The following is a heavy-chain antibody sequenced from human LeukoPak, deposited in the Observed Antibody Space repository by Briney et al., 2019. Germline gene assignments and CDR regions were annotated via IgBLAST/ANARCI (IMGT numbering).Heavy chain of an antibody. J-gene: IGHJ4*02. D-gene: IGHD6-19*01. Sequence: ASVKVSCKASGYTFTGYYMHWVRQAPGQGFEWMGWINPNSGGTNYAQKFQGRVTMTRDTSISTAYMELSGLRSDDTAVYYCARDRRIAVAGTGMDYWGQGTLVTVSS. CDR1: GYTFTGYY. CDR3: ARDRRIAVAGTGMDY. V-gene: IGHV1-2*02. CDR2: INPNSGGT.